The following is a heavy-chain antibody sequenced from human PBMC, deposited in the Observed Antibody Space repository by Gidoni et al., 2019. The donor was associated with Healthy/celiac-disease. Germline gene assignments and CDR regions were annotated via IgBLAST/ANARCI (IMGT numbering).Heavy chain of an antibody. V-gene: IGHV4-4*02. J-gene: IGHJ6*02. D-gene: IGHD6-6*01. CDR2: IYHSGST. Sequence: QVQLQESGPGLVKPSGTLSLTCAVSGGSISSSNWWSWVRQPPGKGLEWIGEIYHSGSTNYNPSLKSRVTISVDKSKNQFSLKLSSVTAADTAVYYCARQRALRSSSSAYYYYGMDVWGQGTTVTVSS. CDR1: GGSISSSNW. CDR3: ARQRALRSSSSAYYYYGMDV.